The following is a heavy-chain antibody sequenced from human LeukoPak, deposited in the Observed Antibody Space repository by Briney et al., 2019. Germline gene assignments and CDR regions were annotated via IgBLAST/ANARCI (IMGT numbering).Heavy chain of an antibody. CDR1: GGSFSGYY. V-gene: IGHV4-34*01. Sequence: PSETPSLTCAVYGGSFSGYYWSWIRQPPGKGLEWIGEINHSGSTNYNPSLKSRVTISVDTSKSQFSLKLSSVTAADTAVYYCARGGRSSGWVDYWGQGTLVTVSS. J-gene: IGHJ4*02. CDR3: ARGGRSSGWVDY. D-gene: IGHD6-19*01. CDR2: INHSGST.